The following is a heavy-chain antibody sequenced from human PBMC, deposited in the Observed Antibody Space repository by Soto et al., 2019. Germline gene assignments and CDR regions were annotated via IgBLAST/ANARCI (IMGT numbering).Heavy chain of an antibody. Sequence: GGSLRLSCAASGFTFSSYDMHWVRQATGKGLEWVSAIGTAGDTYYPGSVKGRFTISRENAKNSLYLQMNSLRAEDTAVYYCARRSRLNLLAGPDRIQNYYYYGMDVWGQGTTVTVSS. CDR1: GFTFSSYD. D-gene: IGHD6-19*01. V-gene: IGHV3-13*01. CDR3: ARRSRLNLLAGPDRIQNYYYYGMDV. CDR2: IGTAGDT. J-gene: IGHJ6*02.